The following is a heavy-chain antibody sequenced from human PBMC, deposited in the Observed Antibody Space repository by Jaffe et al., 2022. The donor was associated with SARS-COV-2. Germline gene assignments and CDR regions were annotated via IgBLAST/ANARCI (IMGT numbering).Heavy chain of an antibody. V-gene: IGHV3-15*01. J-gene: IGHJ5*02. CDR1: GFTFSNAW. CDR3: TTDLHYDILTGYYSPHWFDP. Sequence: EVQLVESGGGLVKPGGSLRLSCAASGFTFSNAWMSWVRQAPGKGLEWVGRIKSKTDGGTTDYAAPVKGRFTISRDDSKNTLYLQMNSLKTEDTAVYYCTTDLHYDILTGYYSPHWFDPWGQGTLVTVSS. CDR2: IKSKTDGGTT. D-gene: IGHD3-9*01.